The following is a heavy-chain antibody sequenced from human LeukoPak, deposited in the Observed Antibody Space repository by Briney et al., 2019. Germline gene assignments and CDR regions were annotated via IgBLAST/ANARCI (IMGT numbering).Heavy chain of an antibody. CDR3: ARVGDDYVWGSYRYFDY. Sequence: GSLRLSCAASGFTFSSYWMSWVRQAPGKGLEWVANIKQGGSEKYYVDSVKGRFTISRDNAKNSLYLQMNSLRAEDTAVYYCARVGDDYVWGSYRYFDYWGQGTLVTVSS. CDR1: GFTFSSYW. D-gene: IGHD3-16*02. CDR2: IKQGGSEK. V-gene: IGHV3-7*01. J-gene: IGHJ4*02.